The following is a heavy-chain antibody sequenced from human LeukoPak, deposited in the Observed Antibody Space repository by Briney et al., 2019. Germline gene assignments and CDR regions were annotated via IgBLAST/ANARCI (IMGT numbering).Heavy chain of an antibody. J-gene: IGHJ4*02. D-gene: IGHD3-22*01. CDR2: IYHSGST. Sequence: SETLSLTCAVSGGSISNAGYSWSWIRQPPGKGLEWIGYIYHSGSTYYNPSLKSRVTISVDRSKNQFSLKLSSVTAADTAVYYCARAGDYYDSSGYFYEYYFDYWGQGTLVTVSS. V-gene: IGHV4-30-2*01. CDR3: ARAGDYYDSSGYFYEYYFDY. CDR1: GGSISNAGYS.